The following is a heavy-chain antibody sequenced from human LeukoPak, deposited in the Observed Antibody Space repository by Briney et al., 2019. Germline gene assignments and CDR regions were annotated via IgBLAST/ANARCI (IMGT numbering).Heavy chain of an antibody. Sequence: GGSLRLSCAASGFTFSSYAMSLVRQAPGKGLEWVSAISGSGGSTYYADSVKGRFTISRDNSKNTLYLQMNSLRAEDTAVYYCAKAWGYTATGGVDYWGQGTLVTVSS. J-gene: IGHJ4*02. CDR1: GFTFSSYA. D-gene: IGHD3-16*01. CDR2: ISGSGGST. CDR3: AKAWGYTATGGVDY. V-gene: IGHV3-23*01.